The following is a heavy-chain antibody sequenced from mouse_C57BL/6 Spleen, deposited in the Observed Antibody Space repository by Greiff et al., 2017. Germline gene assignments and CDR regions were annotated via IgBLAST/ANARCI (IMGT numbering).Heavy chain of an antibody. D-gene: IGHD2-4*01. CDR3: ARPFDYDRAMDY. CDR2: ISSGGSYT. V-gene: IGHV5-6*01. Sequence: EVQLVESGGDLVKPGGSLKLSCAASGFTFSSYGMSWVRQTPDKRLEWVATISSGGSYTYYPDSVKGRFTISRDNAKNTLYLQMSSLKSEDTAMYDCARPFDYDRAMDYWGQGTSVTVSS. J-gene: IGHJ4*01. CDR1: GFTFSSYG.